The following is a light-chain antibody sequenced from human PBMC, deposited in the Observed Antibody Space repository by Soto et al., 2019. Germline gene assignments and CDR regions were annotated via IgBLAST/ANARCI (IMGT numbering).Light chain of an antibody. V-gene: IGKV1-5*03. Sequence: DIQMTQSPSTLSASVGDRVTITCRASQFMSVWLAWYQQKPGTAPKLLIYKASSLESGVPTRFSGSGSGTEFTLTISSLQPDDSATYYCQQYNSFPLTFGPGTKVGIK. CDR2: KAS. CDR1: QFMSVW. CDR3: QQYNSFPLT. J-gene: IGKJ3*01.